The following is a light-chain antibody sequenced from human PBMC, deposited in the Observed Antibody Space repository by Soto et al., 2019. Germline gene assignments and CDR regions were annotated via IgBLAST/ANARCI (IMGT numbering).Light chain of an antibody. J-gene: IGLJ2*01. Sequence: QAVVTQPPPASGTPGQRVTISCSGSSSNIGNNYVYWYQHLPGTAPKLLIYSNNQRPSGVPDRFSASKSGSSASLAISGLRSEDEADYYCAAWDDSLNMVFGGGTKLTVL. V-gene: IGLV1-47*02. CDR2: SNN. CDR1: SSNIGNNY. CDR3: AAWDDSLNMV.